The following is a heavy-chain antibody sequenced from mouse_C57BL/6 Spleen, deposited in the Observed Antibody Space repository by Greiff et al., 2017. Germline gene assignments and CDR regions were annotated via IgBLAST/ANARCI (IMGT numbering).Heavy chain of an antibody. J-gene: IGHJ4*01. CDR1: GFTFSDYY. D-gene: IGHD1-1*01. CDR2: INYDGSST. Sequence: EVNLVESEGGLVQPGSSMKLSCTASGFTFSDYYMAWVRQVPEKGLEWVANINYDGSSTYYLDSLKSRFIISRDNAKNILYLQMSSLKSEDTATYYCARERDYYGSSLYAMDYWGQGTSVTVSS. V-gene: IGHV5-16*01. CDR3: ARERDYYGSSLYAMDY.